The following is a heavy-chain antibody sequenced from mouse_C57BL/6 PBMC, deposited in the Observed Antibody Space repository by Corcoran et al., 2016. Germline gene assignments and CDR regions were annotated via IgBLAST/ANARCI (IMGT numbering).Heavy chain of an antibody. V-gene: IGHV1-80*01. Sequence: QVQLQQSGAELVKPGASVKISCKASGYAFSSYWMNWVKQRPGKGLEWIGQIYPGDGATNYNGKFKGKATLTADKSSSPAYMQRSSLTSEDSAVYFCARDLLPGYFDVWGTGTTVTVSS. CDR1: GYAFSSYW. CDR3: ARDLLPGYFDV. CDR2: IYPGDGAT. J-gene: IGHJ1*03.